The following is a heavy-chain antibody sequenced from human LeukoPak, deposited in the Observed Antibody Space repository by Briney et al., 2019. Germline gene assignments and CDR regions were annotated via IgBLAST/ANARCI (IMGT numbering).Heavy chain of an antibody. Sequence: PSETLSLTCTVSGGSISSYYWSWIRQPPGKGLEWIGYIYYSGSTNYNPSLKSRVTISVDTSKNQFSLKLSSVTAADTAVYYCARYRLGVVTPYSFDYWGQGTLLTVSS. J-gene: IGHJ4*02. CDR1: GGSISSYY. V-gene: IGHV4-59*01. D-gene: IGHD3-3*01. CDR2: IYYSGST. CDR3: ARYRLGVVTPYSFDY.